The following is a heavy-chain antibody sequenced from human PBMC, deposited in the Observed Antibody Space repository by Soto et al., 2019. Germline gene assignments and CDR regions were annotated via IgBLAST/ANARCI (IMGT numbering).Heavy chain of an antibody. Sequence: SETLSLTCAVSGYSIRSGYYWGWIRQAPGKGLDYIGSMYHSGSTDYNPSLKSRVTISVDTSKNQFSLRLSSVTAADTAVYYCARVADYYVWSGYYKPYYFDYWGKGTLVTVAS. V-gene: IGHV4-38-2*01. J-gene: IGHJ4*02. CDR2: MYHSGST. CDR1: GYSIRSGYY. D-gene: IGHD3-3*01. CDR3: ARVADYYVWSGYYKPYYFDY.